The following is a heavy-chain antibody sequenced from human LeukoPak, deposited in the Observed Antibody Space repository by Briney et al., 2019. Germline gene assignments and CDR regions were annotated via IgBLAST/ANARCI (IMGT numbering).Heavy chain of an antibody. Sequence: GASVKVSCKASGYTFTSYDINWVRQATGQGLEWMGWMNPNSGNTGYAQKFQGRVTITRNTSISTAYMELSSLRSEDTAVYYCARSGVIRYFDWLLEPFDYWGQGTLVTVSS. D-gene: IGHD3-9*01. CDR1: GYTFTSYD. J-gene: IGHJ4*02. CDR3: ARSGVIRYFDWLLEPFDY. V-gene: IGHV1-8*03. CDR2: MNPNSGNT.